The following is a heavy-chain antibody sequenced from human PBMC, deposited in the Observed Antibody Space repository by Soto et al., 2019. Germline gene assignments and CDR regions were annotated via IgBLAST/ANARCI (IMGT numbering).Heavy chain of an antibody. J-gene: IGHJ4*02. CDR3: AKVPLYIVVVPAAPHFDY. V-gene: IGHV3-33*06. CDR2: IWYDGSNK. D-gene: IGHD2-2*01. Sequence: VGSLRLSCAASGFTFSSYGMHWVRQAPGKGLEWVAVIWYDGSNKYYADSVKGRFTISRDNSKNTLYLQMNSLRAEDTAVYYCAKVPLYIVVVPAAPHFDYWGQGTLVTVSS. CDR1: GFTFSSYG.